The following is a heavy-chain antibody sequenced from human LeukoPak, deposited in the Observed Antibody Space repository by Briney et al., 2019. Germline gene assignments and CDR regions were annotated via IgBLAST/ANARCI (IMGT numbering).Heavy chain of an antibody. Sequence: SETPSLTCTVSGYSISSGYYWGWIRQPPGKGLEWIGSIYHSGSTYYNPSLKSRVTISVDTSKNQFSLKLSSVTAADTAVYYCARVKMGLFDPWGQGTLVTVSS. CDR2: IYHSGST. CDR3: ARVKMGLFDP. CDR1: GYSISSGYY. V-gene: IGHV4-38-2*02. J-gene: IGHJ5*02. D-gene: IGHD1-26*01.